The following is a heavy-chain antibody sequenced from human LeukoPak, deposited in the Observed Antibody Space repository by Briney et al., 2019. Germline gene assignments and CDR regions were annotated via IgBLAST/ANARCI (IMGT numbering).Heavy chain of an antibody. Sequence: ASVKVSCKASGYTFTSYDINWVRQATGQGLEWMGWMNPNSGNTGYAQKFQGWVTMTRDTSISTAYMELSRLRSDDTAVYYCARGAASPHFDYWGQGTLVTVSS. J-gene: IGHJ4*02. CDR2: MNPNSGNT. CDR3: ARGAASPHFDY. V-gene: IGHV1-8*01. D-gene: IGHD6-6*01. CDR1: GYTFTSYD.